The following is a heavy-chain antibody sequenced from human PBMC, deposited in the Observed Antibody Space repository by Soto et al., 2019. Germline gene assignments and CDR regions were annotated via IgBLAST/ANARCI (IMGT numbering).Heavy chain of an antibody. CDR3: ARATLDPDSSGWKNDAFDI. CDR1: GYTFTGYY. J-gene: IGHJ3*02. D-gene: IGHD6-19*01. Sequence: QVQLVQSGAVVKKPGASVKVSCKASGYTFTGYYMHWVRQAPGQGLEWMGWINPNSGGTNYAQKFQGWVTMTRDTSISTAYMELSRLRSDDTAVYYCARATLDPDSSGWKNDAFDIWSQGTMVTVSS. V-gene: IGHV1-2*04. CDR2: INPNSGGT.